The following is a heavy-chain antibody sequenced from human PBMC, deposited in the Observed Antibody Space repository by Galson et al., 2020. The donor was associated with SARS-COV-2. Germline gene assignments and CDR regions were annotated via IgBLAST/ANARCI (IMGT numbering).Heavy chain of an antibody. D-gene: IGHD1-20*01. J-gene: IGHJ4*02. V-gene: IGHV3-74*01. Sequence: GGSLRLSCAASGFTFSSYWMHWVRQAPGKGLVWVSRINSDGSSTSYADSVKGRFTISRDNAKNTLYLQMNSLRAEDTAVYYCARVAYNWNPEDYWGQGTLVTVSS. CDR2: INSDGSST. CDR3: ARVAYNWNPEDY. CDR1: GFTFSSYW.